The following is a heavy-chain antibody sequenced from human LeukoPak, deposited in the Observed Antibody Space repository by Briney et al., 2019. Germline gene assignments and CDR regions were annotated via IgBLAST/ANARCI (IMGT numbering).Heavy chain of an antibody. D-gene: IGHD2-15*01. CDR2: IYYSGST. CDR3: ARDGGSCSDKARQYNWFDP. V-gene: IGHV4-39*07. CDR1: GGSISSSSYY. Sequence: KTSETLSLTCTVSGGSISSSSYYWGWIRQPPGKGLEWIGSIYYSGSTYYNPSLKSRVTISVDTSKNQFSLKLSSVTVADTAVYYCARDGGSCSDKARQYNWFDPWGQGTLVTVSS. J-gene: IGHJ5*02.